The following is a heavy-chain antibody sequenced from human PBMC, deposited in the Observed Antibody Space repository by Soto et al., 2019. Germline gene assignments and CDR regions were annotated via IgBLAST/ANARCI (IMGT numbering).Heavy chain of an antibody. CDR3: ARVGYDFWSGYYWNWFDP. CDR2: ISAYNGNT. Sequence: ASVKVSCKASGYTFTSYGISWVRQAPGQGLEWMGWISAYNGNTNYAQKLQGRVTMTTDTSTSTAYMELRSLRSDDTAVYYCARVGYDFWSGYYWNWFDPWGQGTLVTVSS. J-gene: IGHJ5*02. V-gene: IGHV1-18*01. D-gene: IGHD3-3*01. CDR1: GYTFTSYG.